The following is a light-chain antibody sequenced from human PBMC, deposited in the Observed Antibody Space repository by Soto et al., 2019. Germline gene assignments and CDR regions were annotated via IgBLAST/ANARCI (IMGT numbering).Light chain of an antibody. V-gene: IGKV1-33*01. Sequence: DIQMTQSPSSLSASVGDRVTITCQASQDISNYLNWYQQKPGKAPKLLIYDASNLETGVPSRFSGSGSGTDFTFTISSLQPYFISTYYCQQYDNFPIPFGQGTRLEIK. CDR1: QDISNY. CDR3: QQYDNFPIP. CDR2: DAS. J-gene: IGKJ5*01.